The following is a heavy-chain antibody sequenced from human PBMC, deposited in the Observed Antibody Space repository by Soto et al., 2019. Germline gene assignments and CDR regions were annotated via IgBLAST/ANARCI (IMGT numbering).Heavy chain of an antibody. D-gene: IGHD4-4*01. CDR2: IDPSDSYT. Sequence: GESLKISCKGSGYSFTSYWISWVRQMPGKGLEWMGRIDPSDSYTNYNPSFQGHVTISADKSISTAYLQWSSLKASDTAMYYCARQEPTVTIVRERYGMDVWGQGTTVTVSS. V-gene: IGHV5-10-1*01. J-gene: IGHJ6*02. CDR3: ARQEPTVTIVRERYGMDV. CDR1: GYSFTSYW.